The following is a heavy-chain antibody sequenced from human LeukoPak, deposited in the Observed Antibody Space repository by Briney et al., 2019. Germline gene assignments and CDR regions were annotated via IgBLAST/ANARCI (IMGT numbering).Heavy chain of an antibody. Sequence: SETLSLTCTVSGGSISSYYWSWIRQPPGKGLEWIGYIYYSGSTNYNPSLKSRVTISVDTSKNQFSLKLSSVTAADTAVYYCANSPTRYCSSTSCSQGYWGQGTLVTVSS. CDR2: IYYSGST. J-gene: IGHJ4*02. V-gene: IGHV4-59*08. CDR3: ANSPTRYCSSTSCSQGY. CDR1: GGSISSYY. D-gene: IGHD2-2*01.